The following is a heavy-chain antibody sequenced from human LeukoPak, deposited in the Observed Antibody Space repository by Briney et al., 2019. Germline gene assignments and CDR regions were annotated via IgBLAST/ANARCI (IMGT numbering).Heavy chain of an antibody. CDR3: AKTPRIYESSGYHDY. CDR1: GFTFSSYW. D-gene: IGHD3-22*01. V-gene: IGHV3-7*01. J-gene: IGHJ4*02. Sequence: GGSLRLSCAASGFTFSSYWMSWVRQTPGKGLEWVANIKRDQSERHYVDSVKGRFTISRDNAKNSLYLQMNSLRAEDTAVYYCAKTPRIYESSGYHDYWGQGTLVTVSS. CDR2: IKRDQSER.